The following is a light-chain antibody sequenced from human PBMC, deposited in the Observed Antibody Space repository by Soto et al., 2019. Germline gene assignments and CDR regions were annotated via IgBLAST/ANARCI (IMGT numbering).Light chain of an antibody. Sequence: SYELTQAPSVSVAPGQTASITCGANNIGVRSVHWHQKKPGQAPVLVVYDDDARPSGIPGRFSGSNSGNTATLTITRVKAGDEADYYCQVWDDSRDQQVFGGGTKLTVL. CDR2: DDD. CDR1: NIGVRS. CDR3: QVWDDSRDQQV. J-gene: IGLJ3*02. V-gene: IGLV3-21*02.